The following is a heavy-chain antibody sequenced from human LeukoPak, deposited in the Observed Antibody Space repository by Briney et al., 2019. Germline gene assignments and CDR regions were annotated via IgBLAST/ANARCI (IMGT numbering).Heavy chain of an antibody. CDR3: ARAACSGGSCSRYYFDY. V-gene: IGHV1-46*01. CDR2: INPSGGST. CDR1: GYTFTSYY. D-gene: IGHD2-15*01. J-gene: IGHJ4*02. Sequence: ASVKVSCKASGYTFTSYYMHWVRQAPGQGLEWMGIINPSGGSTSYAQKFQGRVTMTRDTSTSTVYMELSSLRSEDTAVYYCARAACSGGSCSRYYFDYGAQEPLVTVSS.